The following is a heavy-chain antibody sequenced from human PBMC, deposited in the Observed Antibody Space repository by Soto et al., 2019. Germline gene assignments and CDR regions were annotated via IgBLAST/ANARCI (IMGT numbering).Heavy chain of an antibody. V-gene: IGHV3-30*18. J-gene: IGHJ6*03. CDR3: AKDPRGCSSTSCYYYYYYMDV. Sequence: QVQLVESGGGVVQPGRSLRLSCAASGFTFSSYGMHWVRQAPGKGLEWVAVISYDGSNKYYADSVKGRFTISRDNSKNTLYLQMHSLRAEDTAVYYCAKDPRGCSSTSCYYYYYYMDVWGKGTTVTVSS. D-gene: IGHD2-2*01. CDR1: GFTFSSYG. CDR2: ISYDGSNK.